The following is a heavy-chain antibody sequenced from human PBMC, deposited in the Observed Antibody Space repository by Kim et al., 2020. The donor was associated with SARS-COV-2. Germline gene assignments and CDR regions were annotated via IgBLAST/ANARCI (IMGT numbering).Heavy chain of an antibody. CDR3: AREAAVAGTGWFDP. CDR1: GYSISSGYY. J-gene: IGHJ5*02. Sequence: SETLSLTCTVSGYSISSGYYWGWIRQPPGKGLEWIGSIYHSGSTYYNPSLKSRVTISVDTSKNQFSLKLSSVTAADTAVYYCAREAAVAGTGWFDPWGQGTLVTVSS. D-gene: IGHD6-19*01. V-gene: IGHV4-38-2*02. CDR2: IYHSGST.